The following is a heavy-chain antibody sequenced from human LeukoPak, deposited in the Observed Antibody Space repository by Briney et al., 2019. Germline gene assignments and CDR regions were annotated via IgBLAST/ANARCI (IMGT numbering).Heavy chain of an antibody. D-gene: IGHD3-10*01. CDR1: GYTFTSYG. V-gene: IGHV1-18*01. CDR3: ARLIRELEGNWFDP. Sequence: ASVKVSCKASGYTFTSYGISWVRQAPGQGLEWMGWISAYNGNTNYAQKLQGRVTMTTGTSTSTAYMELRSLRSDDTAVYYRARLIRELEGNWFDPWGQGTLVTVSS. CDR2: ISAYNGNT. J-gene: IGHJ5*02.